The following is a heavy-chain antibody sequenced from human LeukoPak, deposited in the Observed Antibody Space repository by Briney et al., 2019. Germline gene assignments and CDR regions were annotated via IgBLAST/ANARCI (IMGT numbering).Heavy chain of an antibody. CDR2: ISSSSSTI. Sequence: GGSLRLSCAASGFTFSSYSMNWVRQAPGKGLEWVSYISSSSSTIYYADSVKGRFTISRDNAKNSLYLQMNSLRAEDTAVYFCARGGVDYYGSGTYYLMYYFDYWGQGALVTVSS. CDR1: GFTFSSYS. CDR3: ARGGVDYYGSGTYYLMYYFDY. D-gene: IGHD3-10*01. V-gene: IGHV3-48*01. J-gene: IGHJ4*02.